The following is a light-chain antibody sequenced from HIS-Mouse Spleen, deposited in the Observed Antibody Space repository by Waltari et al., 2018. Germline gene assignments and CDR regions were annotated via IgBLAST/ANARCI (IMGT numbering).Light chain of an antibody. V-gene: IGKV1-5*03. J-gene: IGKJ4*01. CDR1: QSISSW. Sequence: DIPMTQSPSTLSASVGDGVTITCRASQSISSWLAWYQQKPGKAPKLLFYKASSLERGVPSRFSGSGSGTEFTLTISSLQPDDFATYYCQQYNSYSLTFGGGTKVEIK. CDR2: KAS. CDR3: QQYNSYSLT.